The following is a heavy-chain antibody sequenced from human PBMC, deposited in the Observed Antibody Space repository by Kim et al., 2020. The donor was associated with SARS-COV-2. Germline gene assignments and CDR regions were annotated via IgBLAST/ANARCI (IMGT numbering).Heavy chain of an antibody. CDR1: GYSFTSYW. V-gene: IGHV5-51*01. Sequence: GESLKISCKGSGYSFTSYWIGWVRQMPGKGLEWMGIIYPGDSDTRYSPSFQGQVTISADKSISTAYLQWSSLKASDTAMYYCARLGRELRFLGYPPEDYGMDVWGQGTTVTVSS. D-gene: IGHD3-3*01. J-gene: IGHJ6*02. CDR2: IYPGDSDT. CDR3: ARLGRELRFLGYPPEDYGMDV.